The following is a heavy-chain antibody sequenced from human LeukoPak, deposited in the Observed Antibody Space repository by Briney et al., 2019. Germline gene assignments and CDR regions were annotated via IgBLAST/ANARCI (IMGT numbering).Heavy chain of an antibody. J-gene: IGHJ4*02. V-gene: IGHV4-38-2*02. CDR3: ARSGYYYSSPMYYFDY. CDR2: IYHSGST. CDR1: GYSITSGYY. D-gene: IGHD3-22*01. Sequence: SETLSLTCTVSGYSITSGYYWGWIRQPPGKGLEWIGSIYHSGSTYYNASLKSRVTISVDTSKNQFSLKLSSVTAADTAVYYCARSGYYYSSPMYYFDYWGQGTLVTVSS.